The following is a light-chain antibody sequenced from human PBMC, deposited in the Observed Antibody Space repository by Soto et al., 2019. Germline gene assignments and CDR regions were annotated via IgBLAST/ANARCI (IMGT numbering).Light chain of an antibody. CDR2: EGS. V-gene: IGLV2-23*01. CDR3: CSYAGSSTPMV. Sequence: QSALTQPASVSGSPGQSITISCTGTSSDVGSYNLVSWYQQHPGKAPKLMIYEGSKRPSGVSNRFSGSKSGNTASLTISGLQPEDEADYYCCSYAGSSTPMVFGGGTKLTVL. J-gene: IGLJ2*01. CDR1: SSDVGSYNL.